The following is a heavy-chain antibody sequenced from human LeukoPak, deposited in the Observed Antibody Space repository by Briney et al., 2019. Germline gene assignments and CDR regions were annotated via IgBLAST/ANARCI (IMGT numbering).Heavy chain of an antibody. Sequence: TSETLSLTCAVYGGSFSGYYWSWIRQPPGKGLEWVGEINHSGSTNYNPSLKSRVTISVDTSKNKFSLKLSSVTAADTAVYYCARGQTYYYDSRVGDYWGQGTLVTVSS. CDR3: ARGQTYYYDSRVGDY. V-gene: IGHV4-34*01. J-gene: IGHJ4*02. CDR1: GGSFSGYY. D-gene: IGHD3-22*01. CDR2: INHSGST.